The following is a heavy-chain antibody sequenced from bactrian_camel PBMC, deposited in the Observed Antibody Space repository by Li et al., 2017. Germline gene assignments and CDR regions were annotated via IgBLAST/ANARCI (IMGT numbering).Heavy chain of an antibody. J-gene: IGHJ4*01. Sequence: VQLVESGGGSVQAGGSLRLSCGISRWTYSTYSIGWFRQNSGKEREGVAAIYRGGSTTYVADSLKGRFTISQDNEKNMLYLEMNNLKPEDIVVYYCATTVFGAWGQGTQVTVS. CDR2: IYRGGSTT. V-gene: IGHV3S31*01. D-gene: IGHD1*01. CDR3: ATTVFGA. CDR1: RWTYSTYS.